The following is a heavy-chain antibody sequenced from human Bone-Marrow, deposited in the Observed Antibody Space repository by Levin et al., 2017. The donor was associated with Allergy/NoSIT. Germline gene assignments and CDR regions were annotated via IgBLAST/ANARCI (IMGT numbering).Heavy chain of an antibody. J-gene: IGHJ4*02. CDR1: GFTLSDTY. Sequence: ETLSLTCAASGFTLSDTYMTWVRQAPGKGLEWVGRIKSKTDGETTDYAAPVEGRFSISRDDSRHTLFLQMNSLRPEDTALYYCNVWIGEVVGTTSDYWGQGTLVTVSS. V-gene: IGHV3-15*01. CDR2: IKSKTDGETT. D-gene: IGHD1-26*01. CDR3: NVWIGEVVGTTSDY.